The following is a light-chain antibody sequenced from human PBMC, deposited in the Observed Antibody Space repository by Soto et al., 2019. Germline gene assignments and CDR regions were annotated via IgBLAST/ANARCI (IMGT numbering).Light chain of an antibody. CDR1: QSVGSD. V-gene: IGKV3D-15*01. CDR3: QRHGAT. J-gene: IGKJ1*01. Sequence: IVMTQSPATLSVSPGERATLSCRASQSVGSDLAWYQQKPGQAPRLLIYGASSRATGIPDRFSGSGSGTDSTLTISGLEPEDSAAYYCQRHGATFGQGTKVDIK. CDR2: GAS.